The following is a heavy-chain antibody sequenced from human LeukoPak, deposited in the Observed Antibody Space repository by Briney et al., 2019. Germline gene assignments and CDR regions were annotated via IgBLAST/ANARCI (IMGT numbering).Heavy chain of an antibody. V-gene: IGHV3-11*01. D-gene: IGHD3-10*01. CDR2: ISSSGSTI. Sequence: GGSLRLSCAASGFTFDDYGMSWARQAPGKGLEWVSYISSSGSTIYYADSVKGRFTISRDNAKNSLYLQMNSLRAEDTAVYYCARDRGDNWFDPWGQGTLVTVSS. CDR3: ARDRGDNWFDP. CDR1: GFTFDDYG. J-gene: IGHJ5*02.